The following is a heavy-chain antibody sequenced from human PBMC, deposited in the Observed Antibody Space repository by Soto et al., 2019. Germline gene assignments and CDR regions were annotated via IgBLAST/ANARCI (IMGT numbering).Heavy chain of an antibody. CDR2: IYTSGTT. CDR3: ARDGFGRYDGSGSEAFDI. J-gene: IGHJ3*02. D-gene: IGHD3-10*01. Sequence: EVQLVESGGGLIQPGGSLRLSCAASGLTVSDKYMNWVRQAPGKGLEWVSVIYTSGTTYYADSAKGRFTISRDNFKNTLYLQMNSLRAEDTAMYYCARDGFGRYDGSGSEAFDIWGQGTMVTVSS. CDR1: GLTVSDKY. V-gene: IGHV3-53*01.